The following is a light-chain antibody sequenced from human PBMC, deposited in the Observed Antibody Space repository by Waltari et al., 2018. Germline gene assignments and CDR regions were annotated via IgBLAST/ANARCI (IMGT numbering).Light chain of an antibody. V-gene: IGKV2-28*01. CDR1: QSLLHRNGYNY. CDR3: MQSLHTPLT. Sequence: DIVMTQSPLSLSVTPGEPASISCRSSQSLLHRNGYNYLDWYLQKPGQSPQLLVYLGSNRASGVPDRFSGSGSGTDFTLKISRVEADDVGVYYCMQSLHTPLTFGQGTKVELK. J-gene: IGKJ1*01. CDR2: LGS.